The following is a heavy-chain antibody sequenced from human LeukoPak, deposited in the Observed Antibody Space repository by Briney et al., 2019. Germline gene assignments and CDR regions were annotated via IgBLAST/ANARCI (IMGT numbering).Heavy chain of an antibody. J-gene: IGHJ6*03. Sequence: GASVKVSCKASGGTFSSYAISWVRQAPGQGLEWMGGIIPIFGTANYAQKFQGRVTITADESTSTAYMELSSLRSEDTAVYYCARGDLSGGYYYYYMDVWGKGTTVTISS. V-gene: IGHV1-69*01. D-gene: IGHD3-10*01. CDR1: GGTFSSYA. CDR3: ARGDLSGGYYYYYMDV. CDR2: IIPIFGTA.